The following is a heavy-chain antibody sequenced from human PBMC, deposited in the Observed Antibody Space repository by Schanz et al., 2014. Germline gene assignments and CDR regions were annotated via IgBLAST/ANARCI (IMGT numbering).Heavy chain of an antibody. CDR2: ISSGGSDT. Sequence: VQLLESGGGPVEPGGSLRLSCAASGFTFSDYYMSWIRQAPGKGPEWVSYISSGGSDTYYADSVQGRFTISRDNARNSLYLQMNSLRAEDTAVYYCVRDTDYHFDYWGQGTLVTVSS. CDR3: VRDTDYHFDY. J-gene: IGHJ4*02. V-gene: IGHV3-11*04. CDR1: GFTFSDYY. D-gene: IGHD4-17*01.